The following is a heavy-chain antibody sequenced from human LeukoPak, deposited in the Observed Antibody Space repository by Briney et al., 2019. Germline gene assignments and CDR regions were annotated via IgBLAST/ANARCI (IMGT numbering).Heavy chain of an antibody. CDR2: INHSGST. CDR1: GGSFSGYY. D-gene: IGHD3-10*01. CDR3: ARGLGIHYYGSGSYYPFDY. Sequence: SETLSLTCAVYGGSFSGYYWSWIRQPPGKGLEWIGEINHSGSTNYNPSLKSRVTISVDKSKNQFSLKLSSVTAADTAVYYCARGLGIHYYGSGSYYPFDYWGQGTLVTVSS. V-gene: IGHV4-34*01. J-gene: IGHJ4*02.